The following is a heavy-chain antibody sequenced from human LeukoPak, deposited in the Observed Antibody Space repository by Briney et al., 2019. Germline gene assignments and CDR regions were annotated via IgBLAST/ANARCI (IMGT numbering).Heavy chain of an antibody. D-gene: IGHD5-18*01. CDR2: ISYDGSNK. J-gene: IGHJ4*02. CDR3: ARGYSYGDY. Sequence: PGRSLRLSCAASGFTFSSYAMHWVRQAPGKGLEWVAVISYDGSNKYYADSVKGRFTISRDNSKNTLYLQMNSLRAEDTAVYYCARGYSYGDYWGQGTLVTVSS. V-gene: IGHV3-30-3*01. CDR1: GFTFSSYA.